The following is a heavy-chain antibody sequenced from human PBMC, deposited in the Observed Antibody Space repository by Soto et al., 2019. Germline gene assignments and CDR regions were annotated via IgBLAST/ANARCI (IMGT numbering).Heavy chain of an antibody. CDR1: GGTFSSYA. J-gene: IGHJ5*02. D-gene: IGHD3-16*01. CDR3: ARVKGGTWWFDP. CDR2: IIPIFGTA. V-gene: IGHV1-69*13. Sequence: SVNVSCKASGGTFSSYAISWVRQAPGQGLEWMGGIIPIFGTANYAQKFQGRVTITADESTSTAYMELSSLRSEDTAVYYCARVKGGTWWFDPWGQGTLVTVSS.